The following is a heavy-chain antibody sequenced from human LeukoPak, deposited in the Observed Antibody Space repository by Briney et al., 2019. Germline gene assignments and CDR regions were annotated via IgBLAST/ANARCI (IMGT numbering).Heavy chain of an antibody. CDR3: ARVPRRGDRFDP. J-gene: IGHJ5*02. D-gene: IGHD2-2*01. CDR2: MNPNNGNT. V-gene: IGHV1-8*01. Sequence: ASVKVSCKASGYTFTSYDINWVRQATGQGLEWMGWMNPNNGNTGYAQRLQGRVTMTRNTAISTAYMELSSLTSEDTAVYYCARVPRRGDRFDPWGQGTLVTASS. CDR1: GYTFTSYD.